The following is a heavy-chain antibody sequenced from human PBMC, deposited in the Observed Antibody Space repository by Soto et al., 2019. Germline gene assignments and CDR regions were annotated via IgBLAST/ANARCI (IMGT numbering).Heavy chain of an antibody. Sequence: PSGTLCLTCGVYLGSFSVFYWSWIRQTPGKGLEWIGEINHSGTTNYNPSFKNRVTISVDKSTNNLSLKMTSMTAADAAVYYCARGRGYVYGYNFYGMDVWGQGTTVTVSS. CDR3: ARGRGYVYGYNFYGMDV. J-gene: IGHJ6*02. CDR1: LGSFSVFY. CDR2: INHSGTT. D-gene: IGHD5-18*01. V-gene: IGHV4-34*01.